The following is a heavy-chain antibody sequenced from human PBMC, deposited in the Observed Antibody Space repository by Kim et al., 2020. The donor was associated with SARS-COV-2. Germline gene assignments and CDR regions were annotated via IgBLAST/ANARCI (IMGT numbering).Heavy chain of an antibody. CDR2: INTNTGNP. Sequence: ASVKVSCKASGYTFITYAMNWVRQAPGQGLEWMGWINTNTGNPTYAQGFTGRFVFSLDTSVSTSYLQISSPKAEDTAVYYCARGNGYFDWLLLDYWGQGTLVTVSS. J-gene: IGHJ4*02. D-gene: IGHD3-9*01. CDR3: ARGNGYFDWLLLDY. CDR1: GYTFITYA. V-gene: IGHV7-4-1*02.